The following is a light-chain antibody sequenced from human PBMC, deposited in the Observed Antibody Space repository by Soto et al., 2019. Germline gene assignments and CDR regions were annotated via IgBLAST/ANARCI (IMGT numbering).Light chain of an antibody. CDR1: SLESKS. CDR2: SDA. V-gene: IGLV3-21*04. Sequence: SYELTQPPSVSVAPGQTARVACVGDSLESKSVHWYQQKPGQAPVLVIYSDADRPSGIPERISGSKSGNTATLTISRVEAGDEADYHWQVWDSNSVVFGGGTKLTVL. CDR3: QVWDSNSVV. J-gene: IGLJ2*01.